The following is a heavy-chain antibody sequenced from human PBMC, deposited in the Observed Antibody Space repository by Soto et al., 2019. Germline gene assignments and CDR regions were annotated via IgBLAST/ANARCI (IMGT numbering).Heavy chain of an antibody. D-gene: IGHD4-17*01. CDR3: AGDYGVYDWYGMDV. CDR2: ISPIFGST. V-gene: IGHV1-69*01. CDR1: GATFRSYA. J-gene: IGHJ6*02. Sequence: VQLVQSGAEVKKPGSSVKVSCRASGATFRSYAFTWVRQAPGQGLEWMGGISPIFGSTIYARQFQGRVTITADDSASTADMELNSPSSEDTAVYYCAGDYGVYDWYGMDVWGQGTTVTVSS.